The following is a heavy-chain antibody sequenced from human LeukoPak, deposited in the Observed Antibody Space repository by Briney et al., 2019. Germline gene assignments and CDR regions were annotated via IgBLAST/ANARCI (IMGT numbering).Heavy chain of an antibody. V-gene: IGHV4-34*01. Sequence: SETLSLTCAVYGGSFSGYYWSWIRQPPGKGLEWIGEINHSGSTNYNPSLKSRVTISVDTSKDQFSLKLSSVTAADTAVYYCARDYGAAYCGGDCYGNDAFDIWGQGTMVTVSS. D-gene: IGHD2-21*02. J-gene: IGHJ3*02. CDR1: GGSFSGYY. CDR3: ARDYGAAYCGGDCYGNDAFDI. CDR2: INHSGST.